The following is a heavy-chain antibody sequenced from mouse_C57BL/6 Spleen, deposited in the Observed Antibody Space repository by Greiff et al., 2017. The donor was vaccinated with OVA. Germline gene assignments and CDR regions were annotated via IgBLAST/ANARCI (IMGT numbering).Heavy chain of an antibody. CDR1: GFTFSSYA. CDR2: ISDGGSYT. CDR3: ARDMDSYFDY. V-gene: IGHV5-4*01. J-gene: IGHJ2*01. D-gene: IGHD1-1*02. Sequence: EVKLVESGGGLVKPGGSLKLSCAASGFTFSSYAMSWVRQTPEKRLEWVATISDGGSYTYYPDNVKGRFTISRDNAKNNLYLQMSHLKSEDTAMYYCARDMDSYFDYWGQGTTLTVSS.